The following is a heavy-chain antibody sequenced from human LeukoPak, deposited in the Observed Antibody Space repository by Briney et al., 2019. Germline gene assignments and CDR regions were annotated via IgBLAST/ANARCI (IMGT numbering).Heavy chain of an antibody. Sequence: SVKVSCKASGGTFSSYAISWVRQAPGQGLEWMGGIIPIFGTANYAQKFQGRVTITADESTSTAYMELSSLRSVDTAVYYCARPYSSSSYYYGMDVWGQGTTVTVSS. J-gene: IGHJ6*02. CDR2: IIPIFGTA. V-gene: IGHV1-69*13. D-gene: IGHD6-6*01. CDR3: ARPYSSSSYYYGMDV. CDR1: GGTFSSYA.